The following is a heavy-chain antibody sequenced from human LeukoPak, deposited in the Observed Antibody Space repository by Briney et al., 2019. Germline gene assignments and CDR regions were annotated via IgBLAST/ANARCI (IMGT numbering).Heavy chain of an antibody. V-gene: IGHV4-59*08. CDR3: ARGTHGNYDSGAFDI. D-gene: IGHD3-22*01. J-gene: IGHJ3*02. Sequence: SETVSTPCALSGGLLTICFLTWIRQPAGKRLAWVAYIYYSGSTNYNPSLKSRVTISVDTSKNQSSLKLSSVTAADTAVYYCARGTHGNYDSGAFDIWGQGTMVTVSS. CDR1: GGLLTICF. CDR2: IYYSGST.